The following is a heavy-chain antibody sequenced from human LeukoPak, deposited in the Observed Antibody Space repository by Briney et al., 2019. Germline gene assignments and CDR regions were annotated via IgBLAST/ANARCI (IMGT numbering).Heavy chain of an antibody. CDR3: ARRGGWLAPFDY. Sequence: SETLSLTCTVSGGSIRINNYYWGWIRQPPGKGLEWIGSIYYSGSTYYNPSLKSRVTISIDTSKNQFSLKLSSVTAADTAVYYCARRGGWLAPFDYWGQGTLVTVSS. D-gene: IGHD6-19*01. J-gene: IGHJ4*02. CDR2: IYYSGST. CDR1: GGSIRINNYY. V-gene: IGHV4-39*01.